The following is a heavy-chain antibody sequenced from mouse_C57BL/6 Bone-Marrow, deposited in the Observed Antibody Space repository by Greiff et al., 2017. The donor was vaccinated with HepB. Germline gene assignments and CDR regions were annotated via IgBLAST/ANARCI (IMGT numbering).Heavy chain of an antibody. CDR3: ARGGSWAWFAY. D-gene: IGHD1-1*01. V-gene: IGHV1-4*01. J-gene: IGHJ3*01. CDR2: INPSSGYT. CDR1: GYTFTSYT. Sequence: VQLQQSGAELARPGASVKMSCKASGYTFTSYTMPWVKQRPGQGLEWIGYINPSSGYTKYNQKFKDKATLTADKSSSTAYMQLSSLTSEDSAVYYCARGGSWAWFAYWGQGTLVTVSA.